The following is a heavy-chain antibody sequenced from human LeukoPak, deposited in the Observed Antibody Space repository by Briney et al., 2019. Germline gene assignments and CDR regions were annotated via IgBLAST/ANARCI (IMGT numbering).Heavy chain of an antibody. D-gene: IGHD2-15*01. J-gene: IGHJ6*02. V-gene: IGHV3-30-3*01. CDR3: ARDQSWGSDCSGGSCYGMDV. Sequence: GRSLRLSCAASGFTFSSYAMHWVRQAPGKGLEWVAVISYDGSNKYYADSVKGRFTISRDNSKNTLYLQMNSLRAEDTAVYYCARDQSWGSDCSGGSCYGMDVWGQGTTVTVSS. CDR1: GFTFSSYA. CDR2: ISYDGSNK.